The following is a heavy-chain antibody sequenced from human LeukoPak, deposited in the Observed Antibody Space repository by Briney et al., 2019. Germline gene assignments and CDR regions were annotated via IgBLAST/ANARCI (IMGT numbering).Heavy chain of an antibody. V-gene: IGHV3-7*01. CDR1: GFTFSSYS. D-gene: IGHD3-22*01. J-gene: IGHJ1*01. Sequence: PGGSLRLSCAASGFTFSSYSMNWVRQALGKGLQWVANIKTDGSEKYYVDSVKGRFTISRDNAKNSLYLQMNSLRAEDTAVYYCATYSSLNRREFQFWGQGTLLTVSS. CDR2: IKTDGSEK. CDR3: ATYSSLNRREFQF.